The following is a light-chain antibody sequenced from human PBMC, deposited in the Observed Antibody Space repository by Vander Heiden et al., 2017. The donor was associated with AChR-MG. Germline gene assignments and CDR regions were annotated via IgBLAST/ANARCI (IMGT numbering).Light chain of an antibody. Sequence: DIQMTQSPSSLSASVGDRVTITCRASQGISTYLAWYQQKAGKVPKLLIYAASTLQSGVPSRFSGSGSGTDFTLTISSLQPEDVATYYCLKDNSAPWTFGRGTKVEIK. CDR2: AAS. CDR1: QGISTY. CDR3: LKDNSAPWT. J-gene: IGKJ1*01. V-gene: IGKV1-27*01.